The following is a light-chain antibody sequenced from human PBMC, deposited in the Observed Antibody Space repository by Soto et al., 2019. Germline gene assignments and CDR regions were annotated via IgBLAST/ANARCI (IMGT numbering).Light chain of an antibody. CDR3: QSYDSSLSALV. V-gene: IGLV1-40*01. Sequence: QSVLTQPPSVSGAPGQGVTISCAGTSSNIAAGYDVHWYQQVPGTAPKLLIYTNSNRPSGVPDRFSGSKSGTSASLAITGLQAADEADYYCQSYDSSLSALVFGGGTKLTVL. CDR1: SSNIAAGYD. J-gene: IGLJ3*02. CDR2: TNS.